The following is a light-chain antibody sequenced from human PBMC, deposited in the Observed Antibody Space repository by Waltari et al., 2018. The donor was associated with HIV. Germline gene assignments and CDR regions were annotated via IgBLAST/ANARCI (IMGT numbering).Light chain of an antibody. V-gene: IGLV2-23*01. CDR2: EGS. CDR1: SSAVGIYNL. Sequence: SALTQPASVSGSPGQSITIYCTGTSSAVGIYNLVSCYQQYPGKAPKLMIYEGSKRPSGFSNRFSGSKSGNTASLTISGLQTEDEADYYCCSYAGSFVLFGGGTKLTVL. CDR3: CSYAGSFVL. J-gene: IGLJ2*01.